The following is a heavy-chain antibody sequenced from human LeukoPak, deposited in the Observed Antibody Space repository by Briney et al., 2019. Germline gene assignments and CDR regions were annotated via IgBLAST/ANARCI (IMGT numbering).Heavy chain of an antibody. J-gene: IGHJ4*02. V-gene: IGHV6-1*01. D-gene: IGHD5-18*01. CDR1: GDSVSSNSAT. CDR3: ARGRDTALGT. Sequence: SQTLSLTCAISGDSVSSNSATWNWIRQSPSRGLEWLGRTHYRSKWVNDYAVSVKSRITINTDTSKNQVSLQLNSVTPEDTAVYYCARGRDTALGTWGQGTLVTVSS. CDR2: THYRSKWVN.